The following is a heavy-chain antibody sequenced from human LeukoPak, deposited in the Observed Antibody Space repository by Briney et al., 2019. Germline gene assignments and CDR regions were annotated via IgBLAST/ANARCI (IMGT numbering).Heavy chain of an antibody. CDR2: IYYSGST. CDR3: ARAGDGAAGTHFDY. Sequence: SETLSLTCTVSGGSISSSSYYWGWIRQPPGKGLEWIGSIYYSGSTYYNPSLKSRVTISVDTSENQFSLKLSSVTAADTAVYYCARAGDGAAGTHFDYWGQGTLVTVSS. V-gene: IGHV4-39*07. J-gene: IGHJ4*02. CDR1: GGSISSSSYY. D-gene: IGHD6-13*01.